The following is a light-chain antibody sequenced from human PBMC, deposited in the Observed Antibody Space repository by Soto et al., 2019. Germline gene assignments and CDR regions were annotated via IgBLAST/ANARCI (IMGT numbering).Light chain of an antibody. V-gene: IGKV1-5*01. J-gene: IGKJ1*01. Sequence: DIQMTQSPSTLSASVGDRVTITCRASQTISYWLAWYQQKPGKAPKLLIYDASSLESGVPSRFSGSRSGTEFTLTISSLQPEDSATYHCQQYYTYSTFGQGTKVDIK. CDR3: QQYYTYST. CDR2: DAS. CDR1: QTISYW.